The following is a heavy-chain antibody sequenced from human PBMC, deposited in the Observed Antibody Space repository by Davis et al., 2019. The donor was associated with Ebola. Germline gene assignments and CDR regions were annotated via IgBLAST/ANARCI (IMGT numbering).Heavy chain of an antibody. D-gene: IGHD6-6*01. CDR3: ARGKAARLVWVLEQFDY. Sequence: PGGSLRLSCAASGFTFSSYSMNWVRQAPGKGLEWVSSISSSSSYIYYADSVKGRFTISRDNAKNSLYLQMNSLRAEDTAVYYCARGKAARLVWVLEQFDYWGQGTLVTVSS. CDR2: ISSSSSYI. V-gene: IGHV3-21*01. J-gene: IGHJ4*02. CDR1: GFTFSSYS.